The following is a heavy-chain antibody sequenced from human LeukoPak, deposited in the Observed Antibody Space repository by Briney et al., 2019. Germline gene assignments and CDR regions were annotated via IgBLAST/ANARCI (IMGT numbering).Heavy chain of an antibody. CDR2: IKQDGSEG. V-gene: IGHV3-7*03. CDR3: ARDRIAVPSLADY. Sequence: GGSLRLSCAASGFTFSSFWMSWVGQAPGKGLEWVANIKQDGSEGYYVDSVKGRFTISRDNAKNSLYLQMNSLRAEDTAVYYCARDRIAVPSLADYWGQGTLVTVSS. D-gene: IGHD6-19*01. J-gene: IGHJ4*02. CDR1: GFTFSSFW.